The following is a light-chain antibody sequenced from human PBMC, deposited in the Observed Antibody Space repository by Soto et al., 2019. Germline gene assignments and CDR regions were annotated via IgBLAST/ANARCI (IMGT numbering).Light chain of an antibody. Sequence: ENVLTQSPGTLSLSPGERATISCRARQTVSSYLTWYQQRPGQAPRLLIYGASKRATGIPDRFSGSGSGTDFTLTISRLEPEDFALYYCQQYGTSPITFGQGTRLEIK. V-gene: IGKV3-20*01. CDR1: QTVSSY. CDR2: GAS. CDR3: QQYGTSPIT. J-gene: IGKJ5*01.